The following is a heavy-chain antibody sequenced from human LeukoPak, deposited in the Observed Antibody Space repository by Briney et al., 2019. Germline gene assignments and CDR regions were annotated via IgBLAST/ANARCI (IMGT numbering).Heavy chain of an antibody. J-gene: IGHJ4*02. Sequence: PSETLSLTCTVSGGSISSGDYYWSWIRQPPGKDLEWIGYIYYSGSTYYNPSLKSRVTISVDTSKNQFSLKLSSVTAADTAVYYCARGPFNDSSGYINWGQGTLVTVSS. CDR1: GGSISSGDYY. D-gene: IGHD3-22*01. V-gene: IGHV4-30-4*01. CDR3: ARGPFNDSSGYIN. CDR2: IYYSGST.